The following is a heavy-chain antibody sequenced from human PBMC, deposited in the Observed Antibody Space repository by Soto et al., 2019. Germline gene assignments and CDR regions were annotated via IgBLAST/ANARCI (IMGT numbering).Heavy chain of an antibody. V-gene: IGHV5-10-1*01. CDR1: GYSFTSYW. J-gene: IGHJ6*02. CDR2: IDPSDSYT. CDR3: ARRGDGSTPLSYYYGMDV. D-gene: IGHD3-10*01. Sequence: SVESLKISFNGSGYSFTSYWISWVRQMPWEGPEGMGRIDPSDSYTNYSPSFQGHVTISADKSNSTAYLQGGRLKAWDTAMYYFARRGDGSTPLSYYYGMDVWGQGTTVTVSS.